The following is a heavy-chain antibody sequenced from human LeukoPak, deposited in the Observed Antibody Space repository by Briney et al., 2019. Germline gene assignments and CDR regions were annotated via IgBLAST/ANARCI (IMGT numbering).Heavy chain of an antibody. Sequence: GGSLRLSCAASGFTFSTHGMHWVRQAPGKGLEWVAFIRYDGINKYYADSVKGRFTISRDNSKNTLYLQMNSLRAEDTAVYYCAKVAADQDYYYYYMDVWGKGTTVTVSS. CDR1: GFTFSTHG. D-gene: IGHD6-13*01. V-gene: IGHV3-30*02. CDR3: AKVAADQDYYYYYMDV. CDR2: IRYDGINK. J-gene: IGHJ6*03.